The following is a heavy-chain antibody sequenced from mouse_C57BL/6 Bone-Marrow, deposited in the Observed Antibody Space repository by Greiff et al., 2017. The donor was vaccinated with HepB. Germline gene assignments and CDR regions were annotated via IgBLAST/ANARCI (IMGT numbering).Heavy chain of an antibody. J-gene: IGHJ1*03. CDR2: IDPSDSYT. Sequence: QVQLQQPGAELVKPGASVKLSCKASGYTFTSYWMQWVKQRPGQGLEWIGEIDPSDSYTNYNQKFKGKATLTVDTSSSTAYMQLSSLTSEDSAVYYCAREVVTTGWYFYVWGTGTTVTVSS. V-gene: IGHV1-50*01. CDR3: AREVVTTGWYFYV. D-gene: IGHD2-2*01. CDR1: GYTFTSYW.